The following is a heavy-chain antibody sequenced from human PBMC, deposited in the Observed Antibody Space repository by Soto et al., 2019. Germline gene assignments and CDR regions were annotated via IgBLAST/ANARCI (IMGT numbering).Heavy chain of an antibody. J-gene: IGHJ4*02. V-gene: IGHV4-4*07. Sequence: SETLSLTCIVSGVSVRSYTWSWVRQPANKGLEWIGRVFSSVSATYNPPLKSRVTITMDTPENRISLKLDSVTAADAGVYYCARDGMTTGDTWGPGTAVTVSS. D-gene: IGHD2-21*02. CDR1: GVSVRSYT. CDR3: ARDGMTTGDT. CDR2: VFSSVSA.